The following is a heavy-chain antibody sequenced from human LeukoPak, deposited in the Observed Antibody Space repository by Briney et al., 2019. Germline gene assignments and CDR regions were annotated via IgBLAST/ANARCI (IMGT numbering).Heavy chain of an antibody. Sequence: LAESLKISCKGSGYSFTSYWIGWVRQMPGKGLEWMGIIYPGDSDTRYSPSFQGQVTISADKSISTAYLQWSSLKASDTAMYYCARHHSERYYYDSSGYLFDYWGQGTLVTVSS. V-gene: IGHV5-51*01. CDR2: IYPGDSDT. CDR3: ARHHSERYYYDSSGYLFDY. CDR1: GYSFTSYW. J-gene: IGHJ4*02. D-gene: IGHD3-22*01.